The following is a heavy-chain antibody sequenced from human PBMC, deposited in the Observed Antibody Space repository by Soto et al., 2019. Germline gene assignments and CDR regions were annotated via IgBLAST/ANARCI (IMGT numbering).Heavy chain of an antibody. V-gene: IGHV3-23*01. CDR1: GFTFSSYA. CDR3: AKTKVQLERRFDY. D-gene: IGHD1-1*01. J-gene: IGHJ4*02. CDR2: ISGSGGST. Sequence: QLGGSLRFSCAASGFTFSSYAMSWVRQAPGKGLEWVSAISGSGGSTYYADSVKGRFTISRDNSKNTLYLQMNSLRAEDTAVYYCAKTKVQLERRFDYWGQGTLVTVSS.